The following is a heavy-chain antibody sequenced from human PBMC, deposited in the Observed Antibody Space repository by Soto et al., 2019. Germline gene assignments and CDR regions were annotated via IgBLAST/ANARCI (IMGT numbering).Heavy chain of an antibody. Sequence: QVQLQESGPGLVKPSQTLSLICSVSGGSISSGAYYWSWIRQHPGKGLEWIGYINYSGSTYYNPSLKSRLSMSVDTSKNQFSLRLSSLTAADTAVYYCARGSRSWNYPWGQEILVTVSS. V-gene: IGHV4-31*03. D-gene: IGHD1-7*01. CDR3: ARGSRSWNYP. J-gene: IGHJ5*02. CDR2: INYSGST. CDR1: GGSISSGAYY.